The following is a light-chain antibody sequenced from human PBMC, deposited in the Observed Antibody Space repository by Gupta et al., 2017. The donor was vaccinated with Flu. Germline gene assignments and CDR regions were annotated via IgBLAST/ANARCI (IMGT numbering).Light chain of an antibody. CDR2: DAS. Sequence: VTLSVSPGERATLSCRASQSVSSNLAWYQQKPGQAPRLLIYDASTRATGVPVRFSGSGYGTEFSLTISSRQSEDFAVYYCQQYNIWPRWTFGQGTKVEIK. J-gene: IGKJ1*01. CDR1: QSVSSN. V-gene: IGKV3-15*01. CDR3: QQYNIWPRWT.